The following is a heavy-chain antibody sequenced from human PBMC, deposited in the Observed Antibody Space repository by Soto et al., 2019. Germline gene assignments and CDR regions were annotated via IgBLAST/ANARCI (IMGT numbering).Heavy chain of an antibody. CDR3: ARGFIVVVPAASRGTYYYGMDV. Sequence: QVQLQESGPGLVKPSQTLSLTCTVSGGSISSGDYYWSWIRQPPGKGLEWIGYIYYSGSTYYNPSLKSRVTISVDTSKNQCALKLSSVTAADTAVYYCARGFIVVVPAASRGTYYYGMDVWGQGTTVTVSS. CDR2: IYYSGST. V-gene: IGHV4-30-4*01. D-gene: IGHD2-2*01. J-gene: IGHJ6*02. CDR1: GGSISSGDYY.